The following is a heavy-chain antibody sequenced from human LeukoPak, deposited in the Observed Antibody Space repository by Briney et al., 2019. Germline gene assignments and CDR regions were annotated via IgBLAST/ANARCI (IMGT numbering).Heavy chain of an antibody. CDR2: IYTSGST. CDR3: ARAKGGSYGFNFES. D-gene: IGHD1-26*01. V-gene: IGHV4-61*02. Sequence: SETLSLTCTVSGGSISSGSYYWSWIRQPAGKGLEWIGRIYTSGSTNYNPSLKSRVTISVDTSKNQFSLNLKSVTAADAAVYYCARAKGGSYGFNFESWGQGTRVSVSS. J-gene: IGHJ4*02. CDR1: GGSISSGSYY.